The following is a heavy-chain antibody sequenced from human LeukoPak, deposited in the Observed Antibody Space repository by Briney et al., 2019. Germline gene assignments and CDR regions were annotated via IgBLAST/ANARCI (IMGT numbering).Heavy chain of an antibody. CDR3: ARDSRYSDTSGYYYSHYYMDV. Sequence: PSETLSLTCTVSGGSINYYYWSWIRQPPGKGLEYTGYIYSSGSTNYNPSLKSRVTMSVDTSKNQFSLKLSSVTAADTAVYYCARDSRYSDTSGYYYSHYYMDVWGKGTTVTVSS. CDR1: GGSINYYY. D-gene: IGHD3-22*01. J-gene: IGHJ6*03. V-gene: IGHV4-59*01. CDR2: IYSSGST.